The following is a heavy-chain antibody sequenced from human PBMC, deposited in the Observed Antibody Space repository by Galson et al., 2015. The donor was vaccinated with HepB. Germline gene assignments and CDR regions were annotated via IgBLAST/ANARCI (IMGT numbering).Heavy chain of an antibody. CDR3: ARATGRYYYDSSGYSDY. CDR2: ISSSSSTI. J-gene: IGHJ4*02. CDR1: GFTFSSYS. Sequence: SLRLSCAASGFTFSSYSMNWVRQAPGKGLEWVSYISSSSSTIYYADSVKGRFTISRDNAKNSLYLQMNSLRAEDTAVYYCARATGRYYYDSSGYSDYWGQGTLVTVSS. D-gene: IGHD3-22*01. V-gene: IGHV3-48*01.